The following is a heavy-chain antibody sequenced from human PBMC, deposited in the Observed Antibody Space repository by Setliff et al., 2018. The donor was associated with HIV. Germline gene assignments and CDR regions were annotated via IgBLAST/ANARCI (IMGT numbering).Heavy chain of an antibody. CDR3: ARVPVMATITYWYFDL. Sequence: GGSLRLSCAASGFTFSRYAMTWVRQAPGKGLEWVSYISSSSSYTNYADSVKGRFTISRDNAKNSLYLQMNSLRAEDTTIYYCARVPVMATITYWYFDLWGRGTLVTVSS. J-gene: IGHJ2*01. CDR2: ISSSSSYT. CDR1: GFTFSRYA. V-gene: IGHV3-21*05. D-gene: IGHD5-12*01.